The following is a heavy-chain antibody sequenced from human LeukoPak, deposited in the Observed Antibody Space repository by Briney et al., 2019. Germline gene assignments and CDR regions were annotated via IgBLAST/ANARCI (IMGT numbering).Heavy chain of an antibody. D-gene: IGHD3-22*01. J-gene: IGHJ4*02. V-gene: IGHV3-30-3*01. CDR1: GFTFSNAW. CDR2: ISYDGSNK. CDR3: ARDLDRTFDY. Sequence: GGSLRLSCAASGFTFSNAWMSWVRQAPGKGLEWVAVISYDGSNKYYADSVKGRFTISRDNSKNTLYLQMNSLRAEDTAVYYCARDLDRTFDYWGQGTLVTVSS.